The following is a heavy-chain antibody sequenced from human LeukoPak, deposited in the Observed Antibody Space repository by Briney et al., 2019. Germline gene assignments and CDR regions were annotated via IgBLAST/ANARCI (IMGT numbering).Heavy chain of an antibody. Sequence: GGSLRLSCAASGFTFSSYSMNWVRQAPGRGLEWGSSISTSSSYIYYADSVKGRFTISRDNAKNSLYLQMNSLRVEDTAVYYCARPSNEGQWLVGQGVDYWGQGTLVTVSS. CDR1: GFTFSSYS. CDR2: ISTSSSYI. V-gene: IGHV3-21*01. CDR3: ARPSNEGQWLVGQGVDY. J-gene: IGHJ4*02. D-gene: IGHD6-19*01.